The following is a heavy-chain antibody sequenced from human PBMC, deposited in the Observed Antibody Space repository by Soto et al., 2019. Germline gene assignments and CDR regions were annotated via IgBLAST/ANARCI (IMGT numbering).Heavy chain of an antibody. CDR3: ARSMAYNWFDP. CDR2: INAGNGNT. Sequence: QVQLVQSGAEVKKPGASVKVYCKASGYTFTSYAMHWVRQAPGQRLEWMGWINAGNGNTKYSQKFQGRVTITRDTSASTAYMELSSLRSDDTAVYYCARSMAYNWFDPWGQGTLVTVSS. J-gene: IGHJ5*02. V-gene: IGHV1-3*01. CDR1: GYTFTSYA.